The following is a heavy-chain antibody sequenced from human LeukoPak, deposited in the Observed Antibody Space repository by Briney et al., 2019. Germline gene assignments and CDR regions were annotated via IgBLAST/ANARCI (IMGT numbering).Heavy chain of an antibody. D-gene: IGHD1-7*01. Sequence: SETLSLTCTVSGGSLSSYYWSWIRQPPGKGLEWIGYIYYSGSTNYNPPLKSRVTISVDTSKNQFSLKLSSVTAADTAVYYCARVWNSYAFDIWGQGTMVTVSS. CDR1: GGSLSSYY. CDR2: IYYSGST. V-gene: IGHV4-59*01. CDR3: ARVWNSYAFDI. J-gene: IGHJ3*02.